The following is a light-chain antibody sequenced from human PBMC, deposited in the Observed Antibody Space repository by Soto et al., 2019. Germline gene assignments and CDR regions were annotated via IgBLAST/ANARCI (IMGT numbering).Light chain of an antibody. V-gene: IGKV3-20*01. Sequence: EIVLTQSPATLSLSPGERATLSCRASQSVSNNYLAWYQQKPGQAPRLLISAASNRATGIPDRFSGSGSGTDFTLTISRLEPEDFALYYCQQFGTSPRTFVQGTKVEIK. CDR1: QSVSNNY. CDR3: QQFGTSPRT. J-gene: IGKJ1*01. CDR2: AAS.